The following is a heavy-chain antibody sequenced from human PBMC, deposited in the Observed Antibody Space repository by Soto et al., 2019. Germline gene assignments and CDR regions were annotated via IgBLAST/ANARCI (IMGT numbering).Heavy chain of an antibody. CDR3: ATRITVFGLLIPPFDP. V-gene: IGHV4-34*01. CDR2: INHTGGT. D-gene: IGHD3-3*01. J-gene: IGHJ5*02. Sequence: SETLSLTCTVYGGSVNGYYWNWIRQPPGKGLEWIGEINHTGGTHYNPSLKGRVTMSVDTSKNQFSLRLSSVTAADTAIYYCATRITVFGLLIPPFDPWGQGTQVTVSS. CDR1: GGSVNGYY.